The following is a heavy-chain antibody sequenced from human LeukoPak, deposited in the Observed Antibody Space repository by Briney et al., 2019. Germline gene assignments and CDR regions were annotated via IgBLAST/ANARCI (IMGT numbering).Heavy chain of an antibody. V-gene: IGHV3-23*01. J-gene: IGHJ5*02. D-gene: IGHD6-13*01. CDR1: GFTLSSYA. CDR2: ISGSGGST. CDR3: AKDTGAAGISHWFDP. Sequence: GGSLRLSCAASGFTLSSYAMSWVRQAPGKGLEWVSAISGSGGSTYYADSVKGRFTISRDNSKNTLYLQMNSLRAEDTAVYYCAKDTGAAGISHWFDPWGQGTLVTVSS.